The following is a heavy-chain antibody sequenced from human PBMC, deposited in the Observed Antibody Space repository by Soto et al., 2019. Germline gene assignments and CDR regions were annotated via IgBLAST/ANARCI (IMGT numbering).Heavy chain of an antibody. Sequence: QVQLVQSGADVKKPGASVRVSCKASGYTFTDYGITWVRQAPGQGLEWMGWISAKNGDTNLAQKFRGRVTLTTDTSTGTAYMDLRSLTPDDTAVYYCARDPPDTPYDYWGQGTLVTVSS. CDR1: GYTFTDYG. V-gene: IGHV1-18*01. J-gene: IGHJ4*02. D-gene: IGHD5-18*01. CDR2: ISAKNGDT. CDR3: ARDPPDTPYDY.